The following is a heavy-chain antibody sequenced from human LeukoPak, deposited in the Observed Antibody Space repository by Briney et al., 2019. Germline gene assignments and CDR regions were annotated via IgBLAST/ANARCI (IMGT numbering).Heavy chain of an antibody. Sequence: GRSLRLSCAASGFTFDDYAMHWVRQAPGKGLEWVSGISWNSGSIGYADSVKGRFTISRDNAKNSLYLQMNSLRAEDTALYYRAKGYSSGEDYYYYYGMDVWGQGTTVTVSS. D-gene: IGHD6-25*01. J-gene: IGHJ6*02. CDR3: AKGYSSGEDYYYYYGMDV. V-gene: IGHV3-9*01. CDR1: GFTFDDYA. CDR2: ISWNSGSI.